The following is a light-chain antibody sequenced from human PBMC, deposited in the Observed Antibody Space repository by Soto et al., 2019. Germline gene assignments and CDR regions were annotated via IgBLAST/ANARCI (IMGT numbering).Light chain of an antibody. CDR1: SSDVGKYKF. V-gene: IGLV2-14*02. CDR2: EGT. Sequence: QSALTQSASVSGSPGQSISISCTGTSSDVGKYKFVSWYQQHPGKAPKLVIYEGTNRPSGVSDRFSGSKSGNTASLTVSGLQAEDEADYFCNSYGGTNNYVVFGGGTKLTVL. J-gene: IGLJ2*01. CDR3: NSYGGTNNYVV.